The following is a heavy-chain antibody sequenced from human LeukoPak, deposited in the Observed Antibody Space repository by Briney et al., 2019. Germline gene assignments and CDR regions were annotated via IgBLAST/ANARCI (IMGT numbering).Heavy chain of an antibody. J-gene: IGHJ4*02. Sequence: GGSLRLSCAASRFTVSSNYMSWVRQAPGKGLEWVSVIYSGGSTYYADSVKGRFTISRDSSKNTLYLQMNSLRAEDTAVYYCARDPPLWSADYWGQGTLVTVSS. CDR2: IYSGGST. CDR1: RFTVSSNY. D-gene: IGHD3-10*01. V-gene: IGHV3-66*02. CDR3: ARDPPLWSADY.